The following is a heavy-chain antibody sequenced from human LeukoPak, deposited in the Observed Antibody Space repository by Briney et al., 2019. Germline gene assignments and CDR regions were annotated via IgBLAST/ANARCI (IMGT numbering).Heavy chain of an antibody. CDR3: ARGPLEVAAAGHLDY. V-gene: IGHV1-2*04. CDR1: GYTFTGYY. J-gene: IGHJ4*02. CDR2: INPNSGGT. Sequence: ASVKVSCKASGYTFTGYYMHWVRQAPGQGLEWMGWINPNSGGTNYAQKFQGWVTMTRDTSISTAYMELSRLRSDDTAVYYCARGPLEVAAAGHLDYWGQGTLVTVSS. D-gene: IGHD6-13*01.